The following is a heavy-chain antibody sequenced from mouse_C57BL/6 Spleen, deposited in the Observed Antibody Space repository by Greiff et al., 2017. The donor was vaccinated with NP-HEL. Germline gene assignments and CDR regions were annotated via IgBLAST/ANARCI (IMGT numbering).Heavy chain of an antibody. Sequence: VKLQQPGAELVRPGTSVKLSCKASGYTFTSYWMHWVKQRPGQGLEWIGVIDPSDSYTNYNQKFKGKATLTVDTSSSTAYMQLSSLTSEDSAVYYCAREDYYYGRGYFDYWGQGTTLTVSS. V-gene: IGHV1-59*01. CDR1: GYTFTSYW. J-gene: IGHJ2*01. D-gene: IGHD1-1*01. CDR2: IDPSDSYT. CDR3: AREDYYYGRGYFDY.